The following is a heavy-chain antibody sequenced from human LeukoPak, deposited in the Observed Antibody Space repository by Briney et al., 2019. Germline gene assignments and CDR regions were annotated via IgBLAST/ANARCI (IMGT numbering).Heavy chain of an antibody. CDR3: ARGADGVSSNSRGWFDP. D-gene: IGHD2-15*01. V-gene: IGHV3-30*03. CDR1: GFTFSSYG. CDR2: ISYDGSNK. Sequence: GGSLRLSCAASGFTFSSYGIHWVRQAPGKGLEWVAVISYDGSNKYYADSVKGRFTISRDNSKNTVNLQMNSLRAEDTAVYSCARGADGVSSNSRGWFDPWGQGTLVTVSS. J-gene: IGHJ5*02.